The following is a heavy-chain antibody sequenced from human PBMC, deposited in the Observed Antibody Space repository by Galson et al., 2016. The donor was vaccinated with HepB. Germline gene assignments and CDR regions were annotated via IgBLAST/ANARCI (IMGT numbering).Heavy chain of an antibody. V-gene: IGHV5-51*01. CDR3: ARDFNWLFDS. CDR1: GYRFNSNW. J-gene: IGHJ4*02. D-gene: IGHD2/OR15-2a*01. CDR2: VNADDPNS. Sequence: QSGAEVKKPGESLRISCKGSGYRFNSNWISWVRQMPGKGLEWMGNVNADDPNSNYHPSFQGQVTISADKSINTLYLQMNSLRAEDTAMYYCARDFNWLFDSWGQGTLVTVSS.